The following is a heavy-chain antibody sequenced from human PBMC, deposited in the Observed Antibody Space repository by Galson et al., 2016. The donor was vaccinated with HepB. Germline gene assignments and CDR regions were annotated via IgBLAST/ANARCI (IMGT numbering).Heavy chain of an antibody. CDR1: GYTFTSYG. CDR2: ISGYNGNT. Sequence: SVKVSCKASGYTFTSYGISWVRQAPGQGLEWMGWISGYNGNTNYAQKLQGRVTMTKDTSTSTAYMELRSLRSGDTAVDYCARDQYCSSSSCYTKDFDYWGQGTLVTVSS. J-gene: IGHJ4*02. CDR3: ARDQYCSSSSCYTKDFDY. D-gene: IGHD2-2*02. V-gene: IGHV1-18*01.